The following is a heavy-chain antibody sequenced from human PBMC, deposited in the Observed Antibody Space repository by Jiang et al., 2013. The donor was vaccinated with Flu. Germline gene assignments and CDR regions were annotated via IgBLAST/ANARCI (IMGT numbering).Heavy chain of an antibody. V-gene: IGHV1-8*01. CDR3: ARGLGYCTSTNCFGSWFDP. CDR1: GYTFTTYD. J-gene: IGHJ5*02. D-gene: IGHD2-8*01. Sequence: QLVESGAEMKRPGASVKVSCKASGYTFTTYDIHWVRQAAGQGLEWMGWLNPNSANTRYAQKFQGRVTMTRDPSTSTAYMQLSSLRSEDTAVYYCARGLGYCTSTNCFGSWFDPWGQGTLVTVSS. CDR2: LNPNSANT.